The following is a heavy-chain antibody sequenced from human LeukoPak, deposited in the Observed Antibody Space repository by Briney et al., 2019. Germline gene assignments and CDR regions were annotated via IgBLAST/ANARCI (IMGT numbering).Heavy chain of an antibody. CDR2: ISSSSSYI. CDR1: GFTFSSYS. CDR3: AKDGKYQLLSGGGFDP. J-gene: IGHJ5*02. D-gene: IGHD2-2*01. V-gene: IGHV3-21*01. Sequence: GGSLRLSCAASGFTFSSYSMNWVRQAPGKGLEWVSSISSSSSYIYYADSVKGRFTISRDNSKNTLYLQMNSLRAEDTAVYYCAKDGKYQLLSGGGFDPWGQGTLVTVSS.